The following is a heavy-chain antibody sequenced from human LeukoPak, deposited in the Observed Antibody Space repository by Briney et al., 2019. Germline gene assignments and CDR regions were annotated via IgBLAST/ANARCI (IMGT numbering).Heavy chain of an antibody. D-gene: IGHD1-20*01. CDR2: IKSKTDGGTT. CDR3: ARWAITGTPRGY. Sequence: GGSLRLSCAASGFTFSNAWMSWVRQAPGKGLEWVGRIKSKTDGGTTDYAAPVKGRFTISRDNAKNSLYLQMNSLRAEDTAVYYCARWAITGTPRGYWGQGTLVTVSS. CDR1: GFTFSNAW. J-gene: IGHJ4*02. V-gene: IGHV3-15*01.